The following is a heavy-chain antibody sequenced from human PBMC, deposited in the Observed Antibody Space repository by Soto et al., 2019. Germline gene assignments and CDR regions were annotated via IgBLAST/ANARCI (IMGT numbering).Heavy chain of an antibody. D-gene: IGHD3-22*01. CDR2: ISYDRSTK. CDR1: GFTFSNYA. Sequence: QVQLVESGGGVVQPGRSLRLSCAASGFTFSNYAMHWVRQAPGKGLEWVTVISYDRSTKYYADSVKGRFTISRDNSNNKLFLQMNSLRADDTAVYYCARGRSGAGEAFDSWGQGTLVTVSS. CDR3: ARGRSGAGEAFDS. J-gene: IGHJ4*02. V-gene: IGHV3-30-3*01.